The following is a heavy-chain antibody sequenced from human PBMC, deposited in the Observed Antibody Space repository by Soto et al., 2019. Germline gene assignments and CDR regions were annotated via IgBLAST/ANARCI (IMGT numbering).Heavy chain of an antibody. J-gene: IGHJ4*02. CDR2: ISSSSSYI. V-gene: IGHV3-21*01. Sequence: GGSLRLSCAASGFTFSSYSMNWVRQAPGKGLEWVSSISSSSSYIYYADSVKGRFTISRDNAKNSLYLQMNSLRAGDTAVYYCARDSTGETRYYYDSSGYPFDYWGQGTLVTVSS. CDR3: ARDSTGETRYYYDSSGYPFDY. CDR1: GFTFSSYS. D-gene: IGHD3-22*01.